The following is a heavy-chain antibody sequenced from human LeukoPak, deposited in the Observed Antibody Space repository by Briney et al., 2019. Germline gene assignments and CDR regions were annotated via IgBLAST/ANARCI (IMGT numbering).Heavy chain of an antibody. CDR2: IYTSGST. CDR3: VRDVDTFFDY. J-gene: IGHJ4*02. V-gene: IGHV4-61*02. Sequence: SQTLSLTCTVSSDSISSGSYYWSWIRQPAGKGLEWIGRIYTSGSTYYNPSLKSRVTISLDTSKNRFSLKLSSVTAADTAVYYCVRDVDTFFDYWGQGTLVTVSS. CDR1: SDSISSGSYY. D-gene: IGHD3-3*02.